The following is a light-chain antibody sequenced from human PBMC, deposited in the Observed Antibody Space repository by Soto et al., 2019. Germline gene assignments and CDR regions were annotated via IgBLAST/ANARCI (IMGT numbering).Light chain of an antibody. CDR1: SSDVGSYNL. J-gene: IGLJ2*01. V-gene: IGLV2-23*02. Sequence: QSALTQPASMSGSPGQSITISCTGTSSDVGSYNLVSWYQQHPGKAPKLIIYEVSKRPSGVSNRFSGSKSGNTASLTISGLQAEDEADYYCCSYAGSCTFAVFGGGTKLTVL. CDR3: CSYAGSCTFAV. CDR2: EVS.